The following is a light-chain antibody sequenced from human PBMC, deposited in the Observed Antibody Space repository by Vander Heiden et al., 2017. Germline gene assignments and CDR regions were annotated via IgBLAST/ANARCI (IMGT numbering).Light chain of an antibody. CDR2: LNSDGSH. Sequence: QLLLPQSPSASAPPGASLKRTCTLGSRHRSYAIAWHQQQPEKGPRYLMKLNSDGSHSKGDGIPDRFSGSSSGAERYLTISSLQSEDEADYYCQTWGTGTQGVVFGGGTKLTVL. J-gene: IGLJ2*01. CDR1: SRHRSYA. CDR3: QTWGTGTQGVV. V-gene: IGLV4-69*02.